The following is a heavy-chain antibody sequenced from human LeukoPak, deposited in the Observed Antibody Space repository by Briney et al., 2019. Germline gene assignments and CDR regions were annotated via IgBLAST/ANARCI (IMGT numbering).Heavy chain of an antibody. D-gene: IGHD6-19*01. CDR1: GVTFSNYG. J-gene: IGHJ4*02. Sequence: GALRLSCATSGVTFSNYGMHWVRQAPGKGLEWVAVISYDGSNTYYADSVKGRFTISRDNSKNTLNLQMNSLRPEDTGVYYCAKEGRRIAVAGSYFDDWGQGTLVIVSS. CDR2: ISYDGSNT. V-gene: IGHV3-30*18. CDR3: AKEGRRIAVAGSYFDD.